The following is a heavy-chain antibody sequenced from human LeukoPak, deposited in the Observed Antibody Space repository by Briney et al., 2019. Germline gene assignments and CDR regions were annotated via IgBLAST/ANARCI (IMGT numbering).Heavy chain of an antibody. CDR3: ATDQRYAFDY. V-gene: IGHV3-48*02. J-gene: IGHJ4*02. Sequence: PGGSLRLSCATSGFSFTDYTMNWVRQAPGKGLEWISNIRTTAEGAKYAYYADSVKGRVTISRDDGKNTLYLHMNSLRDDDTAVYYCATDQRYAFDYWGQGILVTVSS. D-gene: IGHD3-9*01. CDR1: GFSFTDYT. CDR2: IRTTAEGAKYA.